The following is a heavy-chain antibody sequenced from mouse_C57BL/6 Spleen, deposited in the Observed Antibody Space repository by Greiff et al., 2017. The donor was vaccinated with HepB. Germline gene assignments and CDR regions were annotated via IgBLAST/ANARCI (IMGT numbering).Heavy chain of an antibody. Sequence: QVQLKQPGAELVKPGASVKMSCKASGYTFTSYTMHWVKQRPGQGLEWIGYINPSSGYTKYNQKFKDKATLTADKSSSTAYMQLSSLTSEDSAVYYCASASEVYYFDYWGQGTTLTVSS. CDR2: INPSSGYT. V-gene: IGHV1S26*01. CDR3: ASASEVYYFDY. D-gene: IGHD6-1*01. CDR1: GYTFTSYT. J-gene: IGHJ2*01.